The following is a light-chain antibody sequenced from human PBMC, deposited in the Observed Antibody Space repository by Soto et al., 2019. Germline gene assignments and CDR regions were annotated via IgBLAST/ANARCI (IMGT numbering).Light chain of an antibody. CDR3: AAWDDSLRML. Sequence: QSVLMQPPSLSGAPGQRVTISCTGSSSNIGANYVVHWYQQLPGTAPKLLIYGNSNRPSGVPDRFSGSKSGTSASLAITGLQAEDEADYYCAAWDDSLRMLFGGGTKLTVL. J-gene: IGLJ2*01. V-gene: IGLV1-40*01. CDR1: SSNIGANYV. CDR2: GNS.